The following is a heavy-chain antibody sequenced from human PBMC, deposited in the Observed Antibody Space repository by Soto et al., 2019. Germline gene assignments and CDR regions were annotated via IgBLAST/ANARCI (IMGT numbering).Heavy chain of an antibody. CDR3: ARVLYSSSSSYYFDY. V-gene: IGHV4-4*02. D-gene: IGHD6-6*01. Sequence: QVQLQESGPGLVKPSGTLSLTCAVSGGSISSSNWWSWVRQPPGKGLEWIGEIYHSGSTNYNPSLKSRVTRSVDKSKNQFSLKLSSVTAADTAVYYCARVLYSSSSSYYFDYWGRGTLVTVSS. J-gene: IGHJ4*02. CDR1: GGSISSSNW. CDR2: IYHSGST.